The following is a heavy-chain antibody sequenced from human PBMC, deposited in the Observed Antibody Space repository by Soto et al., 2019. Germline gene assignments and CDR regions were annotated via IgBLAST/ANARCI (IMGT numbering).Heavy chain of an antibody. J-gene: IGHJ4*02. V-gene: IGHV1-69*12. CDR1: GGTLSRFA. D-gene: IGHD3-10*01. Sequence: QVQLVQSGAEVKEPGSSVKVSCKASGGTLSRFAFSWVRQAPGQGLEWMGGLIPLFGTPNYAQKFQGRVTITADESTSTAYVELSSLRSEDTAVYYCARGRYGSGNYYFDYWGQGTLVSVSS. CDR2: LIPLFGTP. CDR3: ARGRYGSGNYYFDY.